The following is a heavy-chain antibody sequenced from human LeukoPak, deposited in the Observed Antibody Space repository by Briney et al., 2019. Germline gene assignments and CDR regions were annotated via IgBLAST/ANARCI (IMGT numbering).Heavy chain of an antibody. V-gene: IGHV1-2*02. CDR3: ATQNKSYFDY. J-gene: IGHJ4*02. CDR2: INPNSGGT. Sequence: ASVNVSCKASGYTFTGYYMYWVRQAPGQGLEWMGWINPNSGGTNYAQKFQGRVTMTRDTSISTAYMELSRLRSDDTAVYYCATQNKSYFDYWGQGTLVTVSS. CDR1: GYTFTGYY.